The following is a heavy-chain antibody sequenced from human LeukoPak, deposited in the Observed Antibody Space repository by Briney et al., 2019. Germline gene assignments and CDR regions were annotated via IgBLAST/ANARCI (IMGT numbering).Heavy chain of an antibody. J-gene: IGHJ3*02. CDR3: AKAQLNYDILTGYYADPDAFDI. D-gene: IGHD3-9*01. CDR1: GFTFSSYG. Sequence: PGGSLRLSCAASGFTFSSYGMHWVRQAPGKGLEWVAVISDDGSNKHYTDSVKGRFTISRDNSKNTMLLQMNSLRAEDTAVYYCAKAQLNYDILTGYYADPDAFDIWGQGTMVTVSS. V-gene: IGHV3-30*18. CDR2: ISDDGSNK.